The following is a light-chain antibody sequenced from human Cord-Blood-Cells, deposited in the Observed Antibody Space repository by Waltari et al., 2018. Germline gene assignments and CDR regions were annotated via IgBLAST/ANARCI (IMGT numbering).Light chain of an antibody. CDR3: CSYAGSSTHYV. Sequence: QSALTQPASVSGSPGQSITVSCTGTRSDVGSYNLVSWYQQHPGKAPKLMIYEVSKRPSGVSNRFSGSKSGNTASLTISGLQAEDEADYYCCSYAGSSTHYVFGTGTKVTVL. J-gene: IGLJ1*01. V-gene: IGLV2-23*02. CDR2: EVS. CDR1: RSDVGSYNL.